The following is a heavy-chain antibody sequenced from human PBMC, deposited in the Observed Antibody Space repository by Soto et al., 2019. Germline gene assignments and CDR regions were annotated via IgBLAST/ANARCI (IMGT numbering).Heavy chain of an antibody. Sequence: QLQLQESGPGLVKPSETLSLTCSVSGDSINSDNYYWGWIRQPPGKGLEWIGSIYYRGNTYYNPSPKTRVTISLDKSKSQFSLKLNPVTAADSAVYFCARLEGLATISYYFDYWGQGTLVTVSS. D-gene: IGHD3-9*01. CDR3: ARLEGLATISYYFDY. J-gene: IGHJ4*02. CDR1: GDSINSDNYY. CDR2: IYYRGNT. V-gene: IGHV4-39*01.